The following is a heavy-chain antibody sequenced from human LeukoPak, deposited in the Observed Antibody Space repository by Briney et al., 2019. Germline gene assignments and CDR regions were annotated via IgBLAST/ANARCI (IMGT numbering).Heavy chain of an antibody. Sequence: PSETLSLTCTVSGGSISSYYWSWIRQPPGKGLEWIGYIYYSGSTNYNPSLKSRVTISVDTSKNQFSLKLSSVTAADTAAYYCARVWSSGLDAFDIWGQGTMVTVSS. CDR3: ARVWSSGLDAFDI. V-gene: IGHV4-59*01. CDR2: IYYSGST. CDR1: GGSISSYY. J-gene: IGHJ3*02. D-gene: IGHD2-8*02.